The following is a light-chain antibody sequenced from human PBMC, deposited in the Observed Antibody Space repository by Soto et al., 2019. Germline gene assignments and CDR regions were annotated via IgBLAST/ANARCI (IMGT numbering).Light chain of an antibody. J-gene: IGKJ1*01. CDR3: QQFAISTT. V-gene: IGKV1-5*01. CDR2: DAS. CDR1: QNIRSR. Sequence: DFQMTQSPSTLSASLGDRATITCRASQNIRSRLAWFQQKPGKAPSLLIFDASTLHSGVPCRFSGSGTGTDFTLVISILQPDDFATYCRQQFAISTTFGQGTKVDIK.